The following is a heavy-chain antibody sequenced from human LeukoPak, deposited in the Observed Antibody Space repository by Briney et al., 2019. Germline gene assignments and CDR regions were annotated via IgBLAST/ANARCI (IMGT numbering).Heavy chain of an antibody. V-gene: IGHV1-2*02. CDR2: INPNSGDT. Sequence: ASVKVSCKASGYISTGYYIEWVRQAPGQGLEWMGWINPNSGDTNYAQKFQGRVTMTSDTSIGTAYMELSRLRSDDTAVYYCARGYCSSGTCYDYLDFWGQGTLVTVSS. J-gene: IGHJ4*02. D-gene: IGHD2-2*01. CDR1: GYISTGYY. CDR3: ARGYCSSGTCYDYLDF.